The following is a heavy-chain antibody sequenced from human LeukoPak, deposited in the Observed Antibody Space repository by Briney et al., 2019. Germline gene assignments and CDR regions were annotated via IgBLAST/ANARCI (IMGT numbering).Heavy chain of an antibody. CDR1: GYTLTELS. V-gene: IGHV1-24*01. CDR3: ATDRHSGSYYPRDY. D-gene: IGHD1-26*01. Sequence: ASVKVSCKVSGYTLTELSMHWVRQAPGKGLEWMGGFDPEDGETIYAQKFQGRVTLTEDTYTDTAYMELSSLRSEDTAVYYCATDRHSGSYYPRDYWGQGTLVTVSS. J-gene: IGHJ4*02. CDR2: FDPEDGET.